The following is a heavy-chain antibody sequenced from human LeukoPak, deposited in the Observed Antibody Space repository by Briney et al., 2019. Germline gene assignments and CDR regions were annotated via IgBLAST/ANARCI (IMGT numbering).Heavy chain of an antibody. V-gene: IGHV4-59*08. J-gene: IGHJ4*02. D-gene: IGHD5-18*01. CDR1: GGPLSSHY. Sequence: KSSEPLSLTRTVSGGPLSSHYWRWLRQPPGKGLEWIGYIYYSGHTHYNASLKTRLTISADTSKHQFSLKLRSVHAADTAVYFCGRHEGYSYAFAYWGEGTLVTVSS. CDR2: IYYSGHT. CDR3: GRHEGYSYAFAY.